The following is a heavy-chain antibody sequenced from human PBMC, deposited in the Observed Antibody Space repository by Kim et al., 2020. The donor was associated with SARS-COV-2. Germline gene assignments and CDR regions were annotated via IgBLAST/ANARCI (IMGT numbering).Heavy chain of an antibody. CDR1: GASISSSSYY. Sequence: SETLSLTCTVSGASISSSSYYWVWIRQPPGKGLEWIGSISYSGTTYDNPSLKSRVTISVDTSKNQFSLKLSSVTAADTAVYYCARQGGGGRSFDYWGQGTVVTVSS. CDR2: ISYSGTT. CDR3: ARQGGGGRSFDY. J-gene: IGHJ4*02. V-gene: IGHV4-39*01. D-gene: IGHD2-15*01.